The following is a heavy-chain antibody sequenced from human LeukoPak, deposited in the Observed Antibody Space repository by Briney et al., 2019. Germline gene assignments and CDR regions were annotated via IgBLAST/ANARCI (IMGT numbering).Heavy chain of an antibody. CDR1: GGSFSGYY. CDR2: INHSGST. D-gene: IGHD2-2*01. Sequence: SGTLSLTCAVYGGSFSGYYWSWIRQPPGKGLEWIGEINHSGSTNYNPSLKSRVTISVDTSKNQFSLKLSSVTAADTVVYYCAREDIVVVPAAATYGMDVWGQGTTVTVSS. CDR3: AREDIVVVPAAATYGMDV. V-gene: IGHV4-34*01. J-gene: IGHJ6*02.